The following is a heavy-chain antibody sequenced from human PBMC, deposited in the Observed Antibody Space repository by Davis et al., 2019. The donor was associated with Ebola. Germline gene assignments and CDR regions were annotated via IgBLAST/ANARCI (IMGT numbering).Heavy chain of an antibody. CDR1: GGSINNYY. J-gene: IGHJ4*02. CDR2: IYHSGSP. V-gene: IGHV4-4*09. CDR3: ASGVAGGAKGAFDY. D-gene: IGHD4/OR15-4a*01. Sequence: MPSETLSLTCTVSGGSINNYYWTWIRQAQGKGLEWIGDIYHSGSPNYNPSLKRRVTISIDTSTNQLSLRLNSVTAADTAVYFCASGVAGGAKGAFDYWGPGTLVTVSS.